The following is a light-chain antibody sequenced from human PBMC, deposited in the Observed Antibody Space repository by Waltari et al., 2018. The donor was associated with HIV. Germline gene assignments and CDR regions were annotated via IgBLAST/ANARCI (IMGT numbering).Light chain of an antibody. CDR3: SSFAPTNKFYVL. V-gene: IGLV2-8*01. Sequence: QSTLTQPPSASGSPGQSVTISCTGTSSDIGGYNYVSWYQQPPGKAPKLIMTEVTKPPSGVPCRFSGSKSGNTASLTVSGLQADDEALYYCSSFAPTNKFYVLFGGGTTLTVL. J-gene: IGLJ2*01. CDR2: EVT. CDR1: SSDIGGYNY.